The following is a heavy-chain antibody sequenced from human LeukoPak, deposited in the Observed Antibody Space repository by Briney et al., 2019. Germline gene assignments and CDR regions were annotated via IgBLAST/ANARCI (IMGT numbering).Heavy chain of an antibody. D-gene: IGHD3-22*01. V-gene: IGHV3-53*01. J-gene: IGHJ4*02. Sequence: GGSLRLSCAASGFSVSSNYISWVRQAPGKGLECVSVIYSGGSTYYADSVKGRFTISRDNSKNTLYLQMNSLRAEDTAVYYCARKTDSSGSGDYWGQGTLVIVSS. CDR2: IYSGGST. CDR1: GFSVSSNY. CDR3: ARKTDSSGSGDY.